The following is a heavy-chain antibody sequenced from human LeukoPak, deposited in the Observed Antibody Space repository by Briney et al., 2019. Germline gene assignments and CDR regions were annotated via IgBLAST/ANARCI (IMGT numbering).Heavy chain of an antibody. D-gene: IGHD6-19*01. J-gene: IGHJ4*02. Sequence: GASVKVSCKVSGYTLTELSMHWVRQAPGKGLEWMGGSDPEDGETIYAQKFQGRVTMTEDTSTDTAYMELSSLRSEDTAVYYCASQYSSGWYYFDYWGQGTLVTVSS. CDR2: SDPEDGET. V-gene: IGHV1-24*01. CDR1: GYTLTELS. CDR3: ASQYSSGWYYFDY.